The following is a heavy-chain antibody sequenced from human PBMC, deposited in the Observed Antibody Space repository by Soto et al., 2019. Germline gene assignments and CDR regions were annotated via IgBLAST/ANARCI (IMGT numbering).Heavy chain of an antibody. Sequence: GGSLRLSCAASGFSFSSYGMHWVRQAPGKGLEWMAVISYDGRNKYYADSVKGRFTISRDNSKNTLYLQMNSLRVDDTGVFYCARDTTPEYDILTGYYYKYWGQGTLVTVSS. CDR3: ARDTTPEYDILTGYYYKY. V-gene: IGHV3-30*03. CDR2: ISYDGRNK. CDR1: GFSFSSYG. D-gene: IGHD3-9*01. J-gene: IGHJ4*02.